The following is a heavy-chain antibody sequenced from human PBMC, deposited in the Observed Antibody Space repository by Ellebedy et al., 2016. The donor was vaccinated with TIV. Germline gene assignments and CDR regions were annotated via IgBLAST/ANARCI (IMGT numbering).Heavy chain of an antibody. J-gene: IGHJ2*01. V-gene: IGHV3-23*01. CDR1: GFTFSSYA. D-gene: IGHD3-3*01. CDR3: AKGGSKSGYSFDL. Sequence: GESLKISCAASGFTFSSYAASWVRQAPGKGLEWVAGLNANGVVIAYADSVKGRSTISRDNSKNTLYLQMNSLRAEDTAVYYCAKGGSKSGYSFDLWGRGTLVTVSS. CDR2: LNANGVVI.